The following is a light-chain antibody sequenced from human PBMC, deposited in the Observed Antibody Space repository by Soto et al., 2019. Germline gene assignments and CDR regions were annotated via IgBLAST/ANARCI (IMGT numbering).Light chain of an antibody. J-gene: IGKJ4*01. CDR2: WAS. CDR3: QHYYTVPVT. V-gene: IGKV4-1*01. CDR1: QSVLSSSNNKNY. Sequence: DIVMTQSPDSLAVSLGERATINCKSSQSVLSSSNNKNYLAWYQQKPGQPPKLLIYWASTRQSGVPDRFSGSGSGTDFTLTISSLQAEDFAVYYCQHYYTVPVTFGGGTKVEIK.